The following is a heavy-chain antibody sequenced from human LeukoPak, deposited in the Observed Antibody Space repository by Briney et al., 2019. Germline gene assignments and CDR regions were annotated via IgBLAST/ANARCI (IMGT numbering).Heavy chain of an antibody. CDR1: GSSISSSTW. Sequence: SGTLSLTCAVSGSSISSSTWWTWVRQPPGKGLEWIVEIFYSGSTNSNPSLKSRLTMSVDESKHEFSLKLTSVTAADTAIYYCASGGLVSRYLDHWGQGTLVTVSP. D-gene: IGHD3-9*01. V-gene: IGHV4-4*02. CDR3: ASGGLVSRYLDH. J-gene: IGHJ4*02. CDR2: IFYSGST.